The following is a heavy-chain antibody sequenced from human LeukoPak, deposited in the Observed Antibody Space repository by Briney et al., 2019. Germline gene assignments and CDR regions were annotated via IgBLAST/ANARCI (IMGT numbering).Heavy chain of an antibody. D-gene: IGHD6-19*01. J-gene: IGHJ4*02. CDR2: ITSKIKRYAT. V-gene: IGHV3-73*01. CDR3: TGGSGWYSPDY. Sequence: PGGSLKLSRAASWFNFSGSVIHWVRQASGKGLEVVGRITSKIKRYATVYAASVKGRFTISSDDSKNTAYLQMNSLKTEDTAVYYCTGGSGWYSPDYWGQGTLVTVSS. CDR1: WFNFSGSV.